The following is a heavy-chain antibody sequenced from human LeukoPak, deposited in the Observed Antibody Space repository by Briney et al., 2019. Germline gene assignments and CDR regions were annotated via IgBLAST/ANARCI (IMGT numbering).Heavy chain of an antibody. CDR3: AREGDYNFDY. CDR2: ISHDGSNK. Sequence: GGSLRLSCAASGFTFRSYAMHWVRQAPGKGLEWVAVISHDGSNKYHADSVKGRFTISRDNSKNTVFLQMNSLRGEDTAVYNCAREGDYNFDYWGQGTLVTVSS. D-gene: IGHD4-17*01. V-gene: IGHV3-30*04. CDR1: GFTFRSYA. J-gene: IGHJ4*02.